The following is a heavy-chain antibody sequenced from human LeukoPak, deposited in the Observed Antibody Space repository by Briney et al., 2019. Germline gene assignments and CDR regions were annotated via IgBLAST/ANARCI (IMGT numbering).Heavy chain of an antibody. CDR2: INHSGST. D-gene: IGHD2-21*01. CDR3: ARAAYIVDY. CDR1: GGSISSYY. V-gene: IGHV4-34*01. J-gene: IGHJ4*02. Sequence: SETLSLTCTVSGGSISSYYWSWIRQPPGKGLEWIGEINHSGSTNYNPSLKSRVTISVDTSKNQFSLKLSSVTAADTAVYYCARAAYIVDYWGQGTLVTVSS.